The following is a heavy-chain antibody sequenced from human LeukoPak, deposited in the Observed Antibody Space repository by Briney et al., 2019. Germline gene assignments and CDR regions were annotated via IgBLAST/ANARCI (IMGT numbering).Heavy chain of an antibody. CDR1: GFILSSYS. D-gene: IGHD6-13*01. V-gene: IGHV3-23*01. Sequence: PGGSLRLSCAASGFILSSYSMSWVRQAPGKGLEWVSVITGSGGTTYYADSVKGRFTISKDNPKNTVFLQMSSLRVDDTAVYYCAKAASSSWPSYYYGMDVWGQGTTVTVSS. CDR3: AKAASSSWPSYYYGMDV. J-gene: IGHJ6*02. CDR2: ITGSGGTT.